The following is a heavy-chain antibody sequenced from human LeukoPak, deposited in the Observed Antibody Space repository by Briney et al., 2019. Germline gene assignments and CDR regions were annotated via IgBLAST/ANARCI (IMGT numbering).Heavy chain of an antibody. CDR3: ARAPRPSGSSSWHLY. Sequence: ASVKVSCKASGYTFTSYGISWVRQAPGQGLEWMGWISAYNGNTNYAQKLQGRVTMTTDTSTSTAYMELRSLRSDDTAVYYCARAPRPSGSSSWHLYWGQGTLVTVSS. V-gene: IGHV1-18*01. J-gene: IGHJ4*02. CDR1: GYTFTSYG. CDR2: ISAYNGNT. D-gene: IGHD6-13*01.